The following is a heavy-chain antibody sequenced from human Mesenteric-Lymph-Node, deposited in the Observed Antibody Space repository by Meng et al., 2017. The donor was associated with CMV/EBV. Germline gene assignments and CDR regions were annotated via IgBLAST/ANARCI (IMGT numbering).Heavy chain of an antibody. CDR3: AWDSDFIVDY. V-gene: IGHV1-18*01. CDR2: INADNGDT. Sequence: ASVKVSCKASGYTSKKYGITWVRQAPGQGLEWMGWINADNGDTHYPQRFQGRVTVTLDRSINTGYMELGSLTSDDTAVYYCAWDSDFIVDYWGQGTLVTVSS. D-gene: IGHD2-21*02. J-gene: IGHJ4*02. CDR1: GYTSKKYG.